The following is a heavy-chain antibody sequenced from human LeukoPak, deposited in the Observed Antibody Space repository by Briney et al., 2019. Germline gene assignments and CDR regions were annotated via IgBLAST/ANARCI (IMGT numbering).Heavy chain of an antibody. CDR3: ASYTMIVVVPDAFDI. Sequence: GESLKISCKGSGYSFTSYWIGWVRQMPGKGLEWMGIIYPGDSDTRYSPSFQGQVTISADKSISTAYLQWSSLKASDTAMYYCASYTMIVVVPDAFDIWGQGTMVTVSS. V-gene: IGHV5-51*01. CDR2: IYPGDSDT. D-gene: IGHD3-22*01. CDR1: GYSFTSYW. J-gene: IGHJ3*02.